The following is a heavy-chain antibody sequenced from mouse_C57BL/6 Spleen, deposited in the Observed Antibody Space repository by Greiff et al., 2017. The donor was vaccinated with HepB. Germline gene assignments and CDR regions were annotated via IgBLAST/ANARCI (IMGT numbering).Heavy chain of an antibody. CDR3: ARAGYDYDGFAY. CDR2: IDPSDSYT. Sequence: QVQLQQPGAELVKPGASVKLSCKASGYTFTSYRMQWVKQRPGQGLEWIGEIDPSDSYTNYNQKFKGKATLTVDTSSSTAYMQLSSLTSEDSAVYYCARAGYDYDGFAYWGQGTLVTVSA. V-gene: IGHV1-50*01. D-gene: IGHD2-4*01. J-gene: IGHJ3*01. CDR1: GYTFTSYR.